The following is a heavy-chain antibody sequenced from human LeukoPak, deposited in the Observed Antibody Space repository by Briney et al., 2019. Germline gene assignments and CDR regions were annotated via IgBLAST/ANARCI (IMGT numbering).Heavy chain of an antibody. CDR2: INPNSGGT. V-gene: IGHV1-2*02. CDR3: ARDPYSGRYGDYYYYYMDV. Sequence: ASVKVSCKASGDTFTGYYMHWVRQAPRQGLEWMGWINPNSGGTNYAQKFQGRVTMTRDTSISTAYMELSRLRSDDTAVYYCARDPYSGRYGDYYYYYMDVWGKGTTVTISS. D-gene: IGHD1-26*01. J-gene: IGHJ6*03. CDR1: GDTFTGYY.